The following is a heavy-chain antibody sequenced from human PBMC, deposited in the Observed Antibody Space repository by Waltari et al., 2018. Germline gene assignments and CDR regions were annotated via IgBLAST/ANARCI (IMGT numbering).Heavy chain of an antibody. CDR1: VFTFRNYW. D-gene: IGHD6-19*01. CDR2: INGDGGST. J-gene: IGHJ4*02. Sequence: EVQLVESGGGLVLPGGSLRLSCAASVFTFRNYWMHWVRQPPGKGLVWVLRINGDGGSTTYADSVKGRFTISRDNAKNTLYLRMDSLRDDDTAVYYCASPLPDSSGWDFGYWGRGTLVTVSS. CDR3: ASPLPDSSGWDFGY. V-gene: IGHV3-74*03.